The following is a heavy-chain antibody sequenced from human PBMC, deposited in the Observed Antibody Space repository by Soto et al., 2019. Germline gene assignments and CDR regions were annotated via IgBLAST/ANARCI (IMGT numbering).Heavy chain of an antibody. D-gene: IGHD6-25*01. Sequence: GGSLSLSCAASGFTFSSYAMSWVRQAPGKGLEWVSAISGSGGSTYYADSVKGRFTISRDNSKNTLYLQMNSLRAEDTAVYYCAKASSGGVEQRSSFDYWGQGTLVTVSS. CDR2: ISGSGGST. CDR1: GFTFSSYA. CDR3: AKASSGGVEQRSSFDY. V-gene: IGHV3-23*01. J-gene: IGHJ4*02.